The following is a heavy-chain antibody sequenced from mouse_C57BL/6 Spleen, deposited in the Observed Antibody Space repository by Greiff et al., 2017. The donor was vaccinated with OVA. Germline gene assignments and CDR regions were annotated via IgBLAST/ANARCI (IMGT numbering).Heavy chain of an antibody. CDR1: GYAFSSYW. J-gene: IGHJ2*01. D-gene: IGHD1-1*01. Sequence: VQLQQSGAELVKPGASVKISCKASGYAFSSYWMNWVKQRPGKGLEWIGQIYPGDGDTNYNGKFKGKATLTADKSSSTAYMQLNSLTSEDSAVYFCEIYYYGSRGYFDYWGQGTTLTVSS. CDR3: EIYYYGSRGYFDY. CDR2: IYPGDGDT. V-gene: IGHV1-80*01.